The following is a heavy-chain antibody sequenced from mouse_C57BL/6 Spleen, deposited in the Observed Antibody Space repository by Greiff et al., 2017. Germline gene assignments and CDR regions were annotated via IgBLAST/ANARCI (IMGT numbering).Heavy chain of an antibody. CDR2: IDPEDGDT. D-gene: IGHD1-1*01. J-gene: IGHJ2*01. CDR3: TTVVALDFDY. Sequence: VHVKQSGAELVRPGASVKLSCTASGFNIKDYYMHWVKQRPEQGLEWIGRIDPEDGDTEYAPKFQGKATMTADTSSNTAYLQLSSLTSEDPAVYYCTTVVALDFDYWGQGTTLTVSS. CDR1: GFNIKDYY. V-gene: IGHV14-1*01.